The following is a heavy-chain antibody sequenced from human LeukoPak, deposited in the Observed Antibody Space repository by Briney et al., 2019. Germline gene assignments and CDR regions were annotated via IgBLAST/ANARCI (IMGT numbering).Heavy chain of an antibody. D-gene: IGHD3-9*01. V-gene: IGHV3-7*01. J-gene: IGHJ6*02. CDR3: ARDAGYDILTGYYNVDGMDV. CDR1: GFTFSSYW. Sequence: GSLRLSCAASGFTFSSYWMSWVRQAPGKGLEWVANIKQDGSEKYYVDSVKGRFTISRDNAKNSLYLQMNSLRAEDTAVYYCARDAGYDILTGYYNVDGMDVWGQGTTVTVSS. CDR2: IKQDGSEK.